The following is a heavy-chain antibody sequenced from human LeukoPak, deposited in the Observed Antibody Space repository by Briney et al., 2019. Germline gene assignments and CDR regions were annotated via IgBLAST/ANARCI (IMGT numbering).Heavy chain of an antibody. CDR1: GYTFIAKY. D-gene: IGHD5-12*01. V-gene: IGHV1-2*02. J-gene: IGHJ3*02. CDR3: AITSWATINALDI. Sequence: GASVKVSCKASGYTFIAKYIYWLRQVPGHGLEWMGWIYPNSGGTNYAPEFQGRVIMTRDTSISTAYMEMRRLRSDDTAVYDCAITSWATINALDIWGQGTVATVSP. CDR2: IYPNSGGT.